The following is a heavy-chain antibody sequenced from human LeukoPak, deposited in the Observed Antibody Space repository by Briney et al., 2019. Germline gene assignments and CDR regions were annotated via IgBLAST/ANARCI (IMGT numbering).Heavy chain of an antibody. CDR3: ARTAKYYYGSETYYFFDY. CDR1: GFTFSSFE. Sequence: PGGSLRLSSAASGFTFSSFEMTWVRQAPRKGLEWIGYISYTGSTTYNSSLTSRVTISLDTSQNQLSLKLTSVTPADAAVYYSARTAKYYYGSETYYFFDYWGQGTLVTVSS. J-gene: IGHJ4*02. CDR2: ISYTGST. D-gene: IGHD3-10*01. V-gene: IGHV4-59*01.